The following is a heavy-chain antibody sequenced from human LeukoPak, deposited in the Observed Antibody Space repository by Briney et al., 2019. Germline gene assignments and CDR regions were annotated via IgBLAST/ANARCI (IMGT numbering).Heavy chain of an antibody. Sequence: SETLSLTCTVSGGYISSYYWSWIRQPPGEGLEWIGYVYYTGSTNYNPSLKSRVTVSDDKSKNQFSLKLSSVTAADTAVYYCARNTAMVTLPRDYYYMDVWGKGTTVTVSS. D-gene: IGHD5-18*01. CDR3: ARNTAMVTLPRDYYYMDV. CDR2: VYYTGST. V-gene: IGHV4-59*01. J-gene: IGHJ6*03. CDR1: GGYISSYY.